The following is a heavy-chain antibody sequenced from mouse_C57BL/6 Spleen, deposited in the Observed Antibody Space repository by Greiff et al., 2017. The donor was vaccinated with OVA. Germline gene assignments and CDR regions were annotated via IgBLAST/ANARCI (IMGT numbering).Heavy chain of an antibody. CDR2: IDPANGNT. D-gene: IGHD2-3*01. Sequence: DVQLQESVAELVRPGASVKLSCTASGFNIKNTYMHWVKQRPEQGLEWIGRIDPANGNTKYAPKFQGKAPITADTSSNTAYLQLSSLTSVDTAIYYCASSYDGCYEWFAYWGQGTLVTVSA. CDR1: GFNIKNTY. CDR3: ASSYDGCYEWFAY. V-gene: IGHV14-3*01. J-gene: IGHJ3*01.